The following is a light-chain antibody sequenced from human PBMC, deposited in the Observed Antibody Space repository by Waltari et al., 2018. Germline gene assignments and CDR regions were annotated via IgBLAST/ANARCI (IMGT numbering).Light chain of an antibody. CDR2: DKN. V-gene: IGLV3-19*01. CDR3: HSRDASGVAGP. J-gene: IGLJ2*01. Sequence: SSELTQDPAVSVAMGQTVRITCQGDSLRSYYASWYQQRPGQAPILVMYDKNNRPSGVPDRFSGSSSHNTASLTITGAQAEDEASYYCHSRDASGVAGPFGGGTKLTVL. CDR1: SLRSYY.